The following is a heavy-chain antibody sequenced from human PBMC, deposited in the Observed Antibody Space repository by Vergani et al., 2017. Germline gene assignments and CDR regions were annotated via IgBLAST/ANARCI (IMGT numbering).Heavy chain of an antibody. D-gene: IGHD6-19*01. V-gene: IGHV1-69*01. Sequence: QVQLVQSGAEVKKPGSSVKVSCKASGGTFSSYSTLWVRQAPGQGLEWMGGIIPMFGTTYYAQKFKGRVTITADESTSTAYMELNSLRSEDTAVYYCARGGRAKWLVRVYLDYWGQGTLVTVSS. CDR1: GGTFSSYS. CDR3: ARGGRAKWLVRVYLDY. J-gene: IGHJ4*02. CDR2: IIPMFGTT.